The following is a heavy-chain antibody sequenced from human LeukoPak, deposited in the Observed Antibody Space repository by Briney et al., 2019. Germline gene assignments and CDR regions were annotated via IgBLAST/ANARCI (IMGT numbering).Heavy chain of an antibody. CDR1: GDSMTSTSFY. D-gene: IGHD1-26*01. J-gene: IGHJ4*02. CDR3: ARGQWEPNFDY. Sequence: SETLSLICTVSGDSMTSTSFYWGWIRQPPGKGLEWIGTIYYSGTTHYNPSLKGRVTISLDTSTKQFSLRLTSVTAADTAVYYCARGQWEPNFDYWGQGTLVSVSS. V-gene: IGHV4-39*07. CDR2: IYYSGTT.